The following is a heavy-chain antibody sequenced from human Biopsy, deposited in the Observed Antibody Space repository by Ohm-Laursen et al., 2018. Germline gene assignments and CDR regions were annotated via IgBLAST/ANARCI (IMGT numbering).Heavy chain of an antibody. CDR1: GDSISSYY. V-gene: IGHV4-59*01. Sequence: SETLSLTCTVSGDSISSYYWSWIRQPPGKGLQWIGYVYYTGSTAYNPSLKSRVTISKDTSKNQFSLQVNSVTAADTAVYYCARTPRDSFWSGSYKRGLWFDPWGQGTLVIVSS. CDR3: ARTPRDSFWSGSYKRGLWFDP. CDR2: VYYTGST. J-gene: IGHJ5*02. D-gene: IGHD3-3*01.